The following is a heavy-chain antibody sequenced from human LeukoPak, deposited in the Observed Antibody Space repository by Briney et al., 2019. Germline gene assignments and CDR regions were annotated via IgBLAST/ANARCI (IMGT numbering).Heavy chain of an antibody. J-gene: IGHJ4*02. V-gene: IGHV3-30-3*01. CDR2: ISYDGSNK. D-gene: IGHD3-22*01. CDR1: GFTFSGYA. CDR3: ARDKNYYDSSGFFFDY. Sequence: GGSLRLSCAASGFTFSGYAMHWVRQAPGKGLEWVAVISYDGSNKYYADSVKGRFTISRDNSKNTLYLQMNSLRAEDTAVYYCARDKNYYDSSGFFFDYWGQGTLVTVSS.